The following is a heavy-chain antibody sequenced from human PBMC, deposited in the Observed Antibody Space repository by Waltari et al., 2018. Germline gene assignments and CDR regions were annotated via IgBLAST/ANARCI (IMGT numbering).Heavy chain of an antibody. Sequence: QVQLQESGPGLVKPSETLSLTCTVSGGSISSHYWSWIRPPPGKGLEWIGYIYYSGSTNYNPSLKSRVTISVDTSKNQFSLKLSSVTAADTAVYYCARAPTTEYYYYMDVWGKGTTVTVSS. V-gene: IGHV4-59*11. J-gene: IGHJ6*03. CDR2: IYYSGST. CDR3: ARAPTTEYYYYMDV. CDR1: GGSISSHY. D-gene: IGHD4-17*01.